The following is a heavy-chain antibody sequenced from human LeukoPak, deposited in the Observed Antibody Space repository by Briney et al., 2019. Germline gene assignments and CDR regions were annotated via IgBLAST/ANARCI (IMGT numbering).Heavy chain of an antibody. V-gene: IGHV4-59*01. Sequence: SETLSLTCTVSGGSISSYYWSWIRQPPGKGLEWIGYIYYSVSTYYNPSLKSRVTISVDTSKNQFSLKLSSVTAADTAVYYCARGGVRGMGRWYFDYWGQGTLVTVSS. CDR2: IYYSVST. J-gene: IGHJ4*02. CDR1: GGSISSYY. D-gene: IGHD3-10*01. CDR3: ARGGVRGMGRWYFDY.